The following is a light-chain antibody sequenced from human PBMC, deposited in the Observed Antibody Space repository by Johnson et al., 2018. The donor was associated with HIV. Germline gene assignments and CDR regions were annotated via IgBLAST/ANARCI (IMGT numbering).Light chain of an antibody. CDR2: DNN. CDR1: SSNIGNNY. CDR3: GTWDSSLSAYV. Sequence: QSALTRPPSVSAAPGQKVTISCSGTSSNIGNNYVSWYQQFPGTAPKLVIYDNNNRPSGIPDRFSGSKSGTSATLGITGHQTGDEADYYCGTWDSSLSAYVFGTGTKVTVL. V-gene: IGLV1-51*01. J-gene: IGLJ1*01.